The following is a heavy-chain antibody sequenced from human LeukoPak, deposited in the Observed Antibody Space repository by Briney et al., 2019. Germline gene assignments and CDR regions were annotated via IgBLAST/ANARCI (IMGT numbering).Heavy chain of an antibody. V-gene: IGHV1-18*01. CDR1: GYTFTSYG. CDR3: ARGAYYDFWSGYYDLDY. Sequence: ASVKVSCKASGYTFTSYGISWVRQAPGQGLEWMGWISAYNGNTNYAQKLQGRVTMTTDTSTSTAYMELRSLRSDDTAVYYCARGAYYDFWSGYYDLDYWGQGTLVTVSS. CDR2: ISAYNGNT. D-gene: IGHD3-3*01. J-gene: IGHJ4*02.